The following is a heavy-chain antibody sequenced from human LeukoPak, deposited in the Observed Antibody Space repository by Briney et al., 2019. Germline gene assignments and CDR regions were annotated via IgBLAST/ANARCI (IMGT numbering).Heavy chain of an antibody. V-gene: IGHV4-39*01. Sequence: PSQTLSLTCTVSGGSISSSSYYWGWIRQPPGKGLEWIGSIYYSGSTYYNASLKSRVTISVDTSKNQFSLKLRSVTAADTAVYYCARHGDDFWSGYSFPWGQGTLVTVSS. CDR2: IYYSGST. D-gene: IGHD3-3*01. CDR1: GGSISSSSYY. CDR3: ARHGDDFWSGYSFP. J-gene: IGHJ5*02.